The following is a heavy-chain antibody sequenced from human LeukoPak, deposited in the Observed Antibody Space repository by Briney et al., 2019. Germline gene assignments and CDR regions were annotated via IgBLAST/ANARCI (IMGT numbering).Heavy chain of an antibody. Sequence: SETLSLTCTVSGGSISSYYWSWIRQPPGKGLEWIGYIYYSGSTNYNPSLKSRVTMSVDTSKNQFSLKLSSVTAADTAVYYCAREGSLLIAAAPYWYFDLWGRGTLVTVSS. J-gene: IGHJ2*01. CDR2: IYYSGST. V-gene: IGHV4-59*01. D-gene: IGHD6-13*01. CDR3: AREGSLLIAAAPYWYFDL. CDR1: GGSISSYY.